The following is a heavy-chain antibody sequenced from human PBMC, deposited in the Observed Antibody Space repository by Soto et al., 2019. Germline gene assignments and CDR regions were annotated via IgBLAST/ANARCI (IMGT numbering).Heavy chain of an antibody. D-gene: IGHD3-16*01. CDR1: GFTFSSYA. Sequence: EVQLLESGGGLVQPGGSLRLSCAASGFTFSSYALNWVRQAPGKGLEWVSVISGSGDNTYYADSVKGRFTISRDNSKNTLYLQMNSLRAEDTAVYYCARDGLPPSEAFDIWGQGTMVTVSS. CDR2: ISGSGDNT. V-gene: IGHV3-23*01. J-gene: IGHJ3*02. CDR3: ARDGLPPSEAFDI.